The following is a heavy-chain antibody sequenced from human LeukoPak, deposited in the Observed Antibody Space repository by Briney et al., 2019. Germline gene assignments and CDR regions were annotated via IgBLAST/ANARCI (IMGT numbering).Heavy chain of an antibody. Sequence: GGSLRLSCAASGFTVSSNYMSWVRQAPGKGLEWVSVIYSGGSTYYADSVKGRFTISKDNSKNTLYLQMNSLRAEDTAVYYCARSLGSNPRISAFDIWGQGTMVTVSS. V-gene: IGHV3-53*01. D-gene: IGHD3-3*02. CDR2: IYSGGST. CDR1: GFTVSSNY. CDR3: ARSLGSNPRISAFDI. J-gene: IGHJ3*02.